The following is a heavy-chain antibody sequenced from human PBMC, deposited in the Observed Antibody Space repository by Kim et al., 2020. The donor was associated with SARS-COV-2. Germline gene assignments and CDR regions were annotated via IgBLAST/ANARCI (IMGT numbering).Heavy chain of an antibody. Sequence: ASVKVSCKASGYTFTSYDINWVRQATGQGLEWMGWMNPNSANTGYAQKFQGRVTMTSNTPISTAYMELSSLRSEDTAVYFCARGPVWSGYYYYFDYWAQGTLVTVSS. V-gene: IGHV1-8*01. CDR3: ARGPVWSGYYYYFDY. J-gene: IGHJ4*02. CDR2: MNPNSANT. CDR1: GYTFTSYD. D-gene: IGHD3-3*01.